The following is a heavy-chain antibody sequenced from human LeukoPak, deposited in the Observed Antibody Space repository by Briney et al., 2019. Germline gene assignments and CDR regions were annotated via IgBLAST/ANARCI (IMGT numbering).Heavy chain of an antibody. Sequence: PGGSLRLSCVDSGFTFTNAWMSWVRQAPGKGLEWIGRIKSKTDGETTNYAEPVRGRFTISRDDSKSAVYLQMNSLKIEDTAVYYCTTDLGTYYHGSQRLIPIDYWGQGTLVTVSS. J-gene: IGHJ4*02. CDR3: TTDLGTYYHGSQRLIPIDY. V-gene: IGHV3-15*01. CDR1: GFTFTNAW. D-gene: IGHD3-10*01. CDR2: IKSKTDGETT.